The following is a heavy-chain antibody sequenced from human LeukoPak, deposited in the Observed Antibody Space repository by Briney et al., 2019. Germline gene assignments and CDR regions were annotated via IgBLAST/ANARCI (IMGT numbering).Heavy chain of an antibody. D-gene: IGHD6-19*01. CDR3: TTSDSSGEYYNGTDV. V-gene: IGHV3-15*01. CDR2: IKSKTDGGTT. CDR1: GFTFTNAW. Sequence: GGSLRLSCAASGFTFTNAWMSWVRQAPGKGLEWVGRIKSKTDGGTTDYAAPVKGRFTISRDDSKNTLYLQVNSLKIEDTAVYYCTTSDSSGEYYNGTDVWGQGTTVTVSS. J-gene: IGHJ6*02.